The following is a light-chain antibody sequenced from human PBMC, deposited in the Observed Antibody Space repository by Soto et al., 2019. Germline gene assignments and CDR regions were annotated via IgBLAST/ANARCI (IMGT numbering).Light chain of an antibody. CDR2: STN. Sequence: QTVVTQEPSLSVSPGGTVTLTCGLSSGSVSTSYYPSWYQQTPGQAPRTLIYSTNTRPSGVPDRFSGSILGNKAALTITGAQADDESDYYCVLYMGSGISVFGGGTKLTVL. CDR1: SGSVSTSYY. J-gene: IGLJ3*02. CDR3: VLYMGSGISV. V-gene: IGLV8-61*01.